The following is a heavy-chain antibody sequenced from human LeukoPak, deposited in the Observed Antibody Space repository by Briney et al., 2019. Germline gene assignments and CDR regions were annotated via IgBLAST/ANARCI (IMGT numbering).Heavy chain of an antibody. D-gene: IGHD4-17*01. CDR3: ARDLGTVTAVC. CDR2: IKEDGSDK. CDR1: GFTFSSYW. V-gene: IGHV3-7*01. J-gene: IGHJ4*02. Sequence: GGSLRLSCAASGFTFSSYWMSWVRQAPGKGLEWVANIKEDGSDKYYVDSVKGRFTISRDNAKNSLYLQMNSLRAEDTAVYYCARDLGTVTAVCWGQGTLVTVSS.